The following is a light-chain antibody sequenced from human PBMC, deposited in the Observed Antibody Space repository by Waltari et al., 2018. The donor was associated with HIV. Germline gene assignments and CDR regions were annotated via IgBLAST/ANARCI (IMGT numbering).Light chain of an antibody. J-gene: IGLJ2*01. V-gene: IGLV6-57*01. CDR2: DDK. CDR3: QCNDPTNYVV. Sequence: FMLTQPHPVSVSPGKTITISCTRSSGSIARNYVPWYQHRPGTSPTAVAIDDKQGPSGVPDRFSATIDSSSNSAYLTISGLKTEDEADYYCQCNDPTNYVVFGGGTHLTVL. CDR1: SGSIARNY.